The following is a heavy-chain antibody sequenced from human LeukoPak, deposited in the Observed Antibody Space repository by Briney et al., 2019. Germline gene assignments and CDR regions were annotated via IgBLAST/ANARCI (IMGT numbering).Heavy chain of an antibody. Sequence: ASVKVSCKASGGTFSSYAISWVRQAPGQGLEWMGGIIPIFGTANYAQKFQGRVTITADESTSTAYMELSSLRSEDTAVYYCGRTGSSSYYYYYGMDVWGQGTTVTVSS. CDR3: GRTGSSSYYYYYGMDV. D-gene: IGHD6-6*01. V-gene: IGHV1-69*13. J-gene: IGHJ6*02. CDR2: IIPIFGTA. CDR1: GGTFSSYA.